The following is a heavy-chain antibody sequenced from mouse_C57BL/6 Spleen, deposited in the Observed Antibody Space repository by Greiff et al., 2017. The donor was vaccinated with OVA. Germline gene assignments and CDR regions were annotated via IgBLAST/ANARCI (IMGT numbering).Heavy chain of an antibody. D-gene: IGHD2-4*01. J-gene: IGHJ2*01. CDR3: ARGESDYDDYFDY. CDR1: GYTFTSYW. V-gene: IGHV1-52*01. Sequence: QVQLQQPGAELVRPGSSVKLSCKASGYTFTSYWMHWVKQRPIQGLEWIGNIDPSDSETHYNQKFKDKATLTVDKSSSTAYMQLSSLTSEDSAVYYCARGESDYDDYFDYWGQGTTLTVSS. CDR2: IDPSDSET.